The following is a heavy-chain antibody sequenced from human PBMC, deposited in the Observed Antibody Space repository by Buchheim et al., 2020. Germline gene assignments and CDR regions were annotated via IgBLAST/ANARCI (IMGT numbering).Heavy chain of an antibody. J-gene: IGHJ6*02. V-gene: IGHV1-46*01. Sequence: QVQLVQSGAEVKKPGASVKVSCKASGYTFTSYGISWVRQAPGQGLEWMGIINPSGGSTSYAQKFQGRVTMTRDTSTSTVYMELSSLRSEDTAVYYCARAGSSSDYYYYGMDVWGQGTT. D-gene: IGHD6-13*01. CDR1: GYTFTSYG. CDR2: INPSGGST. CDR3: ARAGSSSDYYYYGMDV.